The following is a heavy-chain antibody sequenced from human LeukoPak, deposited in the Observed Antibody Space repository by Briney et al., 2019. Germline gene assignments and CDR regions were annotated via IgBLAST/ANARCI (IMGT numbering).Heavy chain of an antibody. CDR1: GYTFTSNY. Sequence: ASVKVSCTTSGYTFTSNYMDWMRQAPGQGLEWMGVINPSDGSRTYAQKFQGRVTLTRDTSTTTVHMELSSLTSDDTSVYYCAREAGAFDYWGQGTLVGVCS. D-gene: IGHD1-26*01. J-gene: IGHJ4*02. CDR3: AREAGAFDY. V-gene: IGHV1-46*01. CDR2: INPSDGSR.